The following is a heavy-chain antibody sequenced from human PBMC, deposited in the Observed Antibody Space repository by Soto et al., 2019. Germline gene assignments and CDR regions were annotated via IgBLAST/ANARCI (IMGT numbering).Heavy chain of an antibody. V-gene: IGHV3-23*01. CDR3: AKGPTLVVREGADY. D-gene: IGHD2-21*01. Sequence: EVQLLESGGGLVQPGGSLRLSCEASGFTFSSYAMGWVRQAPGKGLGGVSVISNSDGATYYADSVKGRFTISRDNSKTTLFLQMNSLRADDTAIYYWAKGPTLVVREGADYWGQGTLVTVSS. CDR2: ISNSDGAT. CDR1: GFTFSSYA. J-gene: IGHJ4*02.